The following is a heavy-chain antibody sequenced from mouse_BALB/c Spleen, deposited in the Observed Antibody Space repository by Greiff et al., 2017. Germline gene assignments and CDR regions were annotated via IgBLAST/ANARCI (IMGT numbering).Heavy chain of an antibody. V-gene: IGHV1-39*01. CDR3: ARGEYGNYRGGYYAMDY. Sequence: VQLKESGPELEKPGASVKISCKASGYSFTGYNMNWVKQSNGKSLEWIGNIDPYYGGTSYNQKFKGKATLTVDKSSSTAYMQLKSLTSEDSAVYYCARGEYGNYRGGYYAMDYWGQGTSVTVSS. J-gene: IGHJ4*01. CDR1: GYSFTGYN. D-gene: IGHD2-10*02. CDR2: IDPYYGGT.